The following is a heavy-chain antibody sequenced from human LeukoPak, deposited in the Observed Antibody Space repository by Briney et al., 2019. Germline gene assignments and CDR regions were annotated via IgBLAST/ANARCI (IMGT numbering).Heavy chain of an antibody. CDR1: GYSISSGYY. D-gene: IGHD2-2*01. Sequence: PSETLSLTCAVSGYSISSGYYWGWIRQPPGKGLEWIGSIYHSGSTYYNPSLKGRVTISVDTSKNQFSLKLSSVTAADTAVYYCAGIVVVPAATFDYWGQGTLVTVSS. V-gene: IGHV4-38-2*01. CDR2: IYHSGST. CDR3: AGIVVVPAATFDY. J-gene: IGHJ4*02.